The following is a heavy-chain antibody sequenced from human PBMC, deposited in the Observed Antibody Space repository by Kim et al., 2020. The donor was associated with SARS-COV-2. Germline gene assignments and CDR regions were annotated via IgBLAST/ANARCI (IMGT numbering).Heavy chain of an antibody. Sequence: GGSLRLSCAASGFTFDHSAMHWVRQAPGKGLEWVSRIRANGETKYYADSVKGRFTISIDNSKNSLYLQMNSLRTEDTALYYCVRASGWLPRYWRQGTLVTVSS. D-gene: IGHD6-19*01. J-gene: IGHJ4*02. V-gene: IGHV3-43*02. CDR2: IRANGETK. CDR3: VRASGWLPRY. CDR1: GFTFDHSA.